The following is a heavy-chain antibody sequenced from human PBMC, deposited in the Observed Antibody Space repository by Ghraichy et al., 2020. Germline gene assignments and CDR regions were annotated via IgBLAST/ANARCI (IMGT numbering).Heavy chain of an antibody. CDR2: IYYSGST. V-gene: IGHV4-39*01. CDR3: ARLGILRNFDY. CDR1: GGSISSSSYY. J-gene: IGHJ4*02. Sequence: SQTISLTCTVSGGSISSSSYYWGWIRQPPGKGLEWIGSIYYSGSTYYNPSLKSRVTISVDTSKNQFSLKLSSVTAADTAVYYCARLGILRNFDYWGQGTLVTVSS. D-gene: IGHD3-10*01.